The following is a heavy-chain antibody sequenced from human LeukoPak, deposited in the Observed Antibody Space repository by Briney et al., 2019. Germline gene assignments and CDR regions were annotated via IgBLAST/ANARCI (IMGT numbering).Heavy chain of an antibody. CDR1: GGSFSGYY. J-gene: IGHJ4*02. D-gene: IGHD6-19*01. CDR2: INHSGST. CDR3: ARGHSGWYPLWDY. V-gene: IGHV4-34*01. Sequence: SETLSLTCAVYGGSFSGYYWSWIRQPPGKGLEWIGEINHSGSTNYNPSLKSRVTISVDTSKNQFSLKLSSVTAADMAVYYCARGHSGWYPLWDYWGQGTLVTVSS.